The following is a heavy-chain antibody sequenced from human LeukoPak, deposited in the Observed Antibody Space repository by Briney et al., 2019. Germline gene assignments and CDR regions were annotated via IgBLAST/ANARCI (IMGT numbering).Heavy chain of an antibody. D-gene: IGHD5-18*01. CDR1: GGSLSSGSYY. V-gene: IGHV4-61*02. CDR2: IYTSGST. CDR3: ARVERADSYGF. J-gene: IGHJ4*02. Sequence: PSETLSLTCTVSGGSLSSGSYYWSWIRQPAGKGLEWIGRIYTSGSTNYNPSLKSRVTISVDTSKNQFSLKLSSVTAADTAVYYCARVERADSYGFWGQGTLVTVSS.